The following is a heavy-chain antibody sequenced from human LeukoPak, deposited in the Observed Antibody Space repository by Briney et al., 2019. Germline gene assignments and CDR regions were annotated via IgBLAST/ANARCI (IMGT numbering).Heavy chain of an antibody. J-gene: IGHJ6*03. CDR3: ARYIAVAGGNYYYYMDV. CDR2: ITAYNGNT. CDR1: GYTFTSYG. Sequence: ASVKVSCKASGYTFTSYGISWVRQAPGQGLEWMGWITAYNGNTNYAQKFQGRVTMTTDTSTSTAYMELRSLRSDDTAMYYCARYIAVAGGNYYYYMDVWGKGTAVTVSS. D-gene: IGHD6-19*01. V-gene: IGHV1-18*01.